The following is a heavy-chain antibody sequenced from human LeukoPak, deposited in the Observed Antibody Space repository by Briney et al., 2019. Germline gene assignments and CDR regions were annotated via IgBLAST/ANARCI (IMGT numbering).Heavy chain of an antibody. CDR3: AKDYHYDFWSGYYLGNYYFDY. V-gene: IGHV3-30*02. D-gene: IGHD3-3*01. CDR2: IRYDGSNK. CDR1: GFTFSSYG. J-gene: IGHJ4*02. Sequence: GGSLRLSCAASGFTFSSYGMHWVRQAPGKGLEWVAFIRYDGSNKYYADSVKGQFTISRDNYKNTLYLQMNSLRAEDTAVSYCAKDYHYDFWSGYYLGNYYFDYWGQGTLVTVSS.